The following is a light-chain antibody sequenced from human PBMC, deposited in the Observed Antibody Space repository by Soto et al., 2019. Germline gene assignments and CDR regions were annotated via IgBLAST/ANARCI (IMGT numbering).Light chain of an antibody. CDR2: GAS. J-gene: IGKJ1*01. V-gene: IGKV3-15*01. CDR3: KQYNTYSTWT. Sequence: EIVMTQSPATLSVSPGERATLSCRASQSVSSNLAWYQQKPGQAPRLLIYGASTRATGIPARFSGSGSGTEFTLTIRRLQSEDFAVYYCKQYNTYSTWTLGHGTKVDIK. CDR1: QSVSSN.